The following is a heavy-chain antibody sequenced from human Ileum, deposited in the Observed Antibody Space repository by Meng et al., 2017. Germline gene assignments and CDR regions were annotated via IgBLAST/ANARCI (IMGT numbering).Heavy chain of an antibody. CDR2: IYYSGST. J-gene: IGHJ5*02. Sequence: QVQLQESGPGLVKPSQTLPLTCTVSGGSISSGDYYWSWIRQPPGKGLEWIGYIYYSGSTYYNPSLKSRVTISVDTSKNQFSLKLSSVTAADTAVYYCARENTIFGVVWGSWFDPWGQGTLVTVSS. CDR3: ARENTIFGVVWGSWFDP. D-gene: IGHD3-3*01. V-gene: IGHV4-30-4*01. CDR1: GGSISSGDYY.